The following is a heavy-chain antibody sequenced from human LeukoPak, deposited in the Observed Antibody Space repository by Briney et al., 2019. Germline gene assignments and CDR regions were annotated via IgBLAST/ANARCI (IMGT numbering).Heavy chain of an antibody. J-gene: IGHJ4*02. D-gene: IGHD3-10*01. CDR1: GYTFTVYY. CDR2: INPNSGGT. CDR3: ARIEGDYYGSGSEFDY. V-gene: IGHV1-2*02. Sequence: GASVKVSCKASGYTFTVYYMHWVRQAPGQGLEWMGWINPNSGGTNYAQKFQGRVTMTRDTSISTAYMELSRLRSDDTAVYYCARIEGDYYGSGSEFDYWGQGTLVTVSS.